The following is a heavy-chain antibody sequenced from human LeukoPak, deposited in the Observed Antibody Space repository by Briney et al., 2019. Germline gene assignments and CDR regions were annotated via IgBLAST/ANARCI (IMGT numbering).Heavy chain of an antibody. Sequence: GESLKISCKGSGYSIRSYWIGRLRPLAGKGLEWMGIIYPGDSDTKYSPSFQGQVTISADKSLSTAYLQWSSMKASDTAMYYRARRMLYYDTSGYSYAFDIWGQGTMATVSS. D-gene: IGHD3-22*01. CDR1: GYSIRSYW. J-gene: IGHJ3*02. V-gene: IGHV5-51*01. CDR3: ARRMLYYDTSGYSYAFDI. CDR2: IYPGDSDT.